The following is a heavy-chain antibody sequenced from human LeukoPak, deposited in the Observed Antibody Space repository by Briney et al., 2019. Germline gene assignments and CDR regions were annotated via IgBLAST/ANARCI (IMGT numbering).Heavy chain of an antibody. J-gene: IGHJ4*02. Sequence: PGGSLRLSCAASGFTFSDHYMSWIRQAPGKGLEWVSYISNSGSNIYHADSVKGRFTISRDNAKSSLFVQMNSLRAEDTAVYYCASGYGDYASIDFWGQGTLVTVST. D-gene: IGHD4-17*01. CDR1: GFTFSDHY. CDR2: ISNSGSNI. V-gene: IGHV3-11*01. CDR3: ASGYGDYASIDF.